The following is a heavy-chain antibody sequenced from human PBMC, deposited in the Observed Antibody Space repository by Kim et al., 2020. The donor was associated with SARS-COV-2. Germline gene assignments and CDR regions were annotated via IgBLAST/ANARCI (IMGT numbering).Heavy chain of an antibody. D-gene: IGHD2-15*01. CDR2: ISGSGDST. Sequence: GGSLRLSCAASGFTSGNYAMSWVRQAPGKGLEWISAISGSGDSTYYADSVKGRFIISRDNSENTLYLEMNSLRAEDTAVYFCARRGDIGVVAAADEFDY. V-gene: IGHV3-23*01. CDR1: GFTSGNYA. CDR3: ARRGDIGVVAAADEFDY. J-gene: IGHJ4*01.